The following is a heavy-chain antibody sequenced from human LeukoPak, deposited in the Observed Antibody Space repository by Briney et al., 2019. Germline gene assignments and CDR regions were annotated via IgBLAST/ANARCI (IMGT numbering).Heavy chain of an antibody. V-gene: IGHV3-23*01. CDR1: GFTFSSYA. J-gene: IGHJ4*02. Sequence: GGSLRLSCAASGFTFSSYAMTWVRQAPGKGLGWVSAISGSGGTTYYADSVKGRFTISRDNSKNTLYLQMNSLRAEDTAVYYCAKGQNTTMGSYYFDYWGQGTLATVSS. D-gene: IGHD5-18*01. CDR3: AKGQNTTMGSYYFDY. CDR2: ISGSGGTT.